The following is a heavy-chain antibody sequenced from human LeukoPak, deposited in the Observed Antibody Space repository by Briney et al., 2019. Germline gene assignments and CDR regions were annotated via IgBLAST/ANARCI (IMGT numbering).Heavy chain of an antibody. Sequence: ASVKVSCKASGYTFTSYYMHWVRQAPGQGLEWMGIINPSGGSTSYAQKFQGRVTMTRDTSTSTVYMELSSLRSEDTAVYYCARDGATYYYDSSGYYYFDYWGQGTLVTVSS. CDR2: INPSGGST. CDR1: GYTFTSYY. J-gene: IGHJ4*02. D-gene: IGHD3-22*01. V-gene: IGHV1-46*01. CDR3: ARDGATYYYDSSGYYYFDY.